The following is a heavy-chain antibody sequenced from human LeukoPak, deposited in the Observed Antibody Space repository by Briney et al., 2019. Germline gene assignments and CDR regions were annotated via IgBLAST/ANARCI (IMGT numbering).Heavy chain of an antibody. Sequence: QPGGSLSLSCAASGFTLSSYAMSCVRQAPGRGLEWVSGISGSDGSTYYADSVKGRFTISRDNSKETLYLQMNSLRAEDTALYYCAKGVSGYYFADDAFDIWGQGTMVTVSS. CDR1: GFTLSSYA. V-gene: IGHV3-23*01. J-gene: IGHJ3*02. D-gene: IGHD3-22*01. CDR3: AKGVSGYYFADDAFDI. CDR2: ISGSDGST.